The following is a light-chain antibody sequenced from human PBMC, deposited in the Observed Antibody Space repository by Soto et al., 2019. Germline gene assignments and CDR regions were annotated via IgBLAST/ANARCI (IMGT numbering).Light chain of an antibody. CDR3: QQYGSSTWT. CDR2: GAS. Sequence: EIVLTQSPGTLSLSPGERATLSCRASQSVSSSYLAWYQQKPGQAPRLLIDGASSRATGIPDRFSGSGSGTAFTLTISRLETEEVAVYYCQQYGSSTWTFGQGTKVEI. V-gene: IGKV3-20*01. J-gene: IGKJ1*01. CDR1: QSVSSSY.